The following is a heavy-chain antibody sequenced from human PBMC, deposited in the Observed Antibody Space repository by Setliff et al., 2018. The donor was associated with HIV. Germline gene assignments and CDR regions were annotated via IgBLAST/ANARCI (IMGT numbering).Heavy chain of an antibody. V-gene: IGHV4-34*01. D-gene: IGHD1-1*01. CDR2: VNHSGST. Sequence: PSETLSLTCAVYGGSFNNYFWTWIRQPPGKGLEWIGEVNHSGSTNYNPSLKSRVTISVDTSKNQVSLKLNSITAADTAIYYCARVRDPNWNYDMDVWGQGTTVTVS. CDR3: ARVRDPNWNYDMDV. CDR1: GGSFNNYF. J-gene: IGHJ6*03.